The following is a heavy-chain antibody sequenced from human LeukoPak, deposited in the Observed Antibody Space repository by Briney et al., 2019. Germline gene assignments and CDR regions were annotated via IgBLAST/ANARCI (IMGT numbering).Heavy chain of an antibody. CDR2: ISGYNGDT. J-gene: IGHJ4*02. V-gene: IGHV1-18*01. CDR1: GYTFTKYG. D-gene: IGHD1-1*01. CDR3: ATDHPRGWNDVRTFDY. Sequence: GASVKVSCKASGYTFTKYGISWVRQAPGQGLEGMGWISGYNGDTYYAQKLQGRVSMTTDTSTSTAYMELRSLRSGDTAVYYCATDHPRGWNDVRTFDYWGQGTLVTVSS.